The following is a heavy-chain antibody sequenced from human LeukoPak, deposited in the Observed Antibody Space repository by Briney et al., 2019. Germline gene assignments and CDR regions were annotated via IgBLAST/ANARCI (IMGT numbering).Heavy chain of an antibody. CDR3: ASYYYDSSGYYYY. D-gene: IGHD3-22*01. V-gene: IGHV4-61*02. Sequence: SQTLSLTCTVSGGSISSGSYYWSWIRQPAGKGLEWIGRIYTSGSTNYNPSIKSRVTISVDTSKNQFSLRLSSVTAADTAVYYCASYYYDSSGYYYYWGQGTLVTVSS. CDR2: IYTSGST. CDR1: GGSISSGSYY. J-gene: IGHJ4*02.